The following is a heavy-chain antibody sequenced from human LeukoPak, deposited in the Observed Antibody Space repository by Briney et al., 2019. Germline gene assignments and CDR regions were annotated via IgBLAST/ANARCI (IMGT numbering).Heavy chain of an antibody. D-gene: IGHD4-23*01. CDR3: ARGGYGGSYGMDV. CDR2: IYYSGST. J-gene: IGHJ6*02. CDR1: GGSVSSGSYY. Sequence: SETLSLTCIVSGGSVSSGSYYWSWIRQPPGKGLEWIGYIYYSGSTNYNPSLKSRVTISVDTSKNQFSLKLSSATAADTAVYYCARGGYGGSYGMDVWGQGTTVTVSS. V-gene: IGHV4-61*01.